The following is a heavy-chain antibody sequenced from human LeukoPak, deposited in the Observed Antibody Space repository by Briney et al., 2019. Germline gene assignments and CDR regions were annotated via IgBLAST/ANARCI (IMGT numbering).Heavy chain of an antibody. CDR2: INWNGGST. Sequence: GGSLRLSCAASGFTFDDYGMSWVRQAPGKGLEWVSGINWNGGSTGYADSVKGRFTISRDNAKNSLYLQMNRLRVEDTAVYFCVREHYDFFLDYWGQGTLVTVSS. V-gene: IGHV3-20*04. CDR3: VREHYDFFLDY. CDR1: GFTFDDYG. J-gene: IGHJ4*02. D-gene: IGHD3-3*01.